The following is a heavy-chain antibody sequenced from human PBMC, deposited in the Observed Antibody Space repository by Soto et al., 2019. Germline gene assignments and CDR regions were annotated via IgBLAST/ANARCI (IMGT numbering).Heavy chain of an antibody. CDR3: ARGQDYDILTGYGSLGFDY. Sequence: SETLSLTCTVSGGSISSSSYYWGWIRQPPGKGLEWIGSINYSGSTNYNPSLKSRVTISVDTSKNQFSLKLSSVTAADTAVYYCARGQDYDILTGYGSLGFDYWGQGTLVTVSS. J-gene: IGHJ4*02. CDR1: GGSISSSSYY. CDR2: INYSGST. V-gene: IGHV4-39*01. D-gene: IGHD3-9*01.